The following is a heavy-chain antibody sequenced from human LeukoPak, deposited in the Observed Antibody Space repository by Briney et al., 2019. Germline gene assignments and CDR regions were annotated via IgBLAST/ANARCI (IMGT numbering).Heavy chain of an antibody. V-gene: IGHV4-34*01. D-gene: IGHD3-3*01. CDR2: MKHSGST. J-gene: IGHJ5*02. CDR3: ARANRFLEWLLIKNWFDP. CDR1: GGSFSGYY. Sequence: SETLSLTCAVYGGSFSGYYWSWIRQPPGKGLEWIGEMKHSGSTNYNPSLKSRVTISVDTSKNQFSLKLSSVTAADTAVYYCARANRFLEWLLIKNWFDPRGQGTLVTVSS.